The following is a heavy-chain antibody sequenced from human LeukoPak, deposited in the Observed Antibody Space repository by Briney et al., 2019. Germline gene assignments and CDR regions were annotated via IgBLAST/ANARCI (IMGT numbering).Heavy chain of an antibody. Sequence: ASVKVSCKASGYTFTSYYMHWVRPAPGQGLEWMGIINPSGGITSYAQKFQGRVTMTRDMSTSTVYMELSSLRSEDTAVYYCARNPLLAGLGGNWFDPWGQGTLVTVSS. J-gene: IGHJ5*02. CDR3: ARNPLLAGLGGNWFDP. D-gene: IGHD1-26*01. V-gene: IGHV1-46*01. CDR2: INPSGGIT. CDR1: GYTFTSYY.